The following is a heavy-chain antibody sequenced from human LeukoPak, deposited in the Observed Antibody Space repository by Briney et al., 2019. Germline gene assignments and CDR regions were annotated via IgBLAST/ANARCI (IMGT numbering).Heavy chain of an antibody. CDR2: INQDGSEK. Sequence: GGSLRLSCAASGSTSSRNFMSWVRQTPEKGLEWVANINQDGSEKNYVDPVKGRFTISRDNAKNSLFLQMNSLRAEDTAIYYCASGAGWESGYWGQGTLVAVRS. CDR1: GSTSSRNF. CDR3: ASGAGWESGY. D-gene: IGHD1-26*01. V-gene: IGHV3-7*01. J-gene: IGHJ4*02.